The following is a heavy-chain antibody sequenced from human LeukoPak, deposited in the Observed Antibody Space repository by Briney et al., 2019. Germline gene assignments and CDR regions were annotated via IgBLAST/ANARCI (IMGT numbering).Heavy chain of an antibody. CDR2: INPSGGST. Sequence: GASVKVSCKASGYTFTGYYMHWVRQAPGQGLEWMGIINPSGGSTSYAQKFQGRVTMTRDTSTSTVYMELSSLRSEDTAVYYCARDPPKCSGGSCYSWNYMDVWGKGTTVTVSS. CDR1: GYTFTGYY. D-gene: IGHD2-15*01. J-gene: IGHJ6*03. CDR3: ARDPPKCSGGSCYSWNYMDV. V-gene: IGHV1-46*01.